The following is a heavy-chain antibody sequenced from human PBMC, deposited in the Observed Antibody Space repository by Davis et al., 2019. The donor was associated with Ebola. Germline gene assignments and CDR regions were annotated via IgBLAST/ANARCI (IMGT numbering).Heavy chain of an antibody. J-gene: IGHJ6*02. D-gene: IGHD6-6*01. V-gene: IGHV1-8*01. Sequence: ASVKVSCKASGYTFTSYDINWVRQAPGQGLEWMGWMNPNSGNTGYAQKFQGRVTMTRNTSISTAYMELSSLRSEDTAVYYCARVYGRLQLVMYYYYGMDVWGQGTTVTVSS. CDR1: GYTFTSYD. CDR2: MNPNSGNT. CDR3: ARVYGRLQLVMYYYYGMDV.